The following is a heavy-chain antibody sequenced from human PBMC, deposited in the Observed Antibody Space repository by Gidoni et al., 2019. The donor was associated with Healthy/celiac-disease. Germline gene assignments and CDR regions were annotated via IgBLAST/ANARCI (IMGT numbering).Heavy chain of an antibody. Sequence: QVQLQESGPGLVKPSETLSLTCTVSGGSISSYYWTWIRQPPGKGLEWIGYIYYSGSPNYNPSLKSRVTISVDTSKNQFSLKLSSVTAADTAVYYCAGGGPIPFYYDYVWGSYRPGNQFDYWGQGTLVTVSS. CDR1: GGSISSYY. CDR3: AGGGPIPFYYDYVWGSYRPGNQFDY. V-gene: IGHV4-59*01. D-gene: IGHD3-16*02. CDR2: IYYSGSP. J-gene: IGHJ4*02.